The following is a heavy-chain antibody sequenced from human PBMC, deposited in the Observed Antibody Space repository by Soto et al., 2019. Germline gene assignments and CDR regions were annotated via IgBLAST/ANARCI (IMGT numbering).Heavy chain of an antibody. CDR3: ARKRRGGVTTYYFDY. D-gene: IGHD4-17*01. V-gene: IGHV4-4*02. CDR2: IYHSGST. CDR1: GGSISSSNW. J-gene: IGHJ4*02. Sequence: SETLSLTCAVSGGSISSSNWWSWVRQPPGKGLEWIGEIYHSGSTNYNPSLKSRVTISVDKSKNQFSLKLSSVTAADTAVYYCARKRRGGVTTYYFDYWAQGTLVTVSS.